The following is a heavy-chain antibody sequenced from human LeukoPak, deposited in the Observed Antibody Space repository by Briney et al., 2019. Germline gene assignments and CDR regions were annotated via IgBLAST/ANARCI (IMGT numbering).Heavy chain of an antibody. CDR2: INPNSGGT. D-gene: IGHD6-13*01. J-gene: IGHJ4*02. Sequence: ASVKVSCKASGYTFTGYYMHWVRQAPGQGLEWMGWINPNSGGTNYAQKFQGRVTMTRDTSISTAYMELTRLTSDDTAVFYCARATSSWGDGYYFDYWGQGTLVTVSS. CDR1: GYTFTGYY. CDR3: ARATSSWGDGYYFDY. V-gene: IGHV1-2*02.